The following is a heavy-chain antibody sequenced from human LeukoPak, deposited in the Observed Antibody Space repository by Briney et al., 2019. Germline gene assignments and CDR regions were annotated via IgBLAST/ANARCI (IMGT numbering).Heavy chain of an antibody. J-gene: IGHJ4*02. CDR2: IWYDGSNK. D-gene: IGHD6-19*01. V-gene: IGHV3-33*01. Sequence: PGGSLRLSCAASGFTFSSYGMHWVRQAPGKGLEWVAVIWYDGSNKYYADSVKGRFTISRDNSKNTLYLQMNSLRAEDTAVYYCARVGASSGWYGDAGYWGQGTLVTVSS. CDR3: ARVGASSGWYGDAGY. CDR1: GFTFSSYG.